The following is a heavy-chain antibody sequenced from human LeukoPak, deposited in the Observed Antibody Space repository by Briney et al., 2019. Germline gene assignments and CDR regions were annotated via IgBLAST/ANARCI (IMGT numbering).Heavy chain of an antibody. D-gene: IGHD2-8*02. V-gene: IGHV3-9*03. CDR2: ISWNSGSI. CDR1: GFTFDDYA. CDR3: AKDEFVASDFTGAFDI. J-gene: IGHJ3*02. Sequence: GGSLRLSCAASGFTFDDYAMHWVRHAPGKGLEWVSGISWNSGSIDYADSVKGRFTISRDTATNSLYLQMNSLRAEDMALYYCAKDEFVASDFTGAFDIWGQGTMVTVSS.